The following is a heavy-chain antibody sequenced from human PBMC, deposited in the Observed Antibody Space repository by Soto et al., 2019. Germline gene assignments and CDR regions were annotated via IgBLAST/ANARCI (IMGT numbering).Heavy chain of an antibody. Sequence: QVQLQESGPGLVKPSETLSLTCTVSGGSINSYYWSWIRQPPGKGLEWIGYSGNTNDNPSLKSRVTISVDTSKTQFSLKLSSVTAADTAVYYCATTGGGSSDYWGQGTLVTVSS. CDR2: SGNT. D-gene: IGHD2-8*02. CDR1: GGSINSYY. CDR3: ATTGGGSSDY. J-gene: IGHJ4*02. V-gene: IGHV4-59*01.